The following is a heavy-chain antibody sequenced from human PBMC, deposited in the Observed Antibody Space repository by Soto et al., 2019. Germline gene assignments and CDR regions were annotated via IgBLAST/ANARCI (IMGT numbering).Heavy chain of an antibody. Sequence: SETLSLTCTVSGGSISSSSYYWGWIRQAPGKGLEWIGSIYYSGSTYYNPSLKSRVTISVDTSKNQFSLKLSSVTAADTAVYYCARRRYSSSWYPNKYYYYYYGMDVWGQGTTVTVSS. CDR2: IYYSGST. J-gene: IGHJ6*01. D-gene: IGHD6-13*01. CDR1: GGSISSSSYY. CDR3: ARRRYSSSWYPNKYYYYYYGMDV. V-gene: IGHV4-39*01.